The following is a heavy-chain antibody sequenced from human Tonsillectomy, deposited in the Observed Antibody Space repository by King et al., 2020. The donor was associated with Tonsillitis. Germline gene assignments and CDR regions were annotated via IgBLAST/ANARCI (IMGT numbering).Heavy chain of an antibody. V-gene: IGHV1-69*01. Sequence: VQLVESGAEVKKPGSSVKVSCKASGGTFSSYAISWVRQAPGHGLEWMGGIIPIFGTANYAQKFQGRVTITADESTSTAYMELSSLRSEDTAVYYCARDRTIFGVEIKDWGQGTLVTVSS. CDR3: ARDRTIFGVEIKD. CDR1: GGTFSSYA. CDR2: IIPIFGTA. J-gene: IGHJ4*02. D-gene: IGHD3-3*01.